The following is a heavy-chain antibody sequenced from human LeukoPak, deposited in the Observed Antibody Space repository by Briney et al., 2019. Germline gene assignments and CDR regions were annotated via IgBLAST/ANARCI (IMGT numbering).Heavy chain of an antibody. J-gene: IGHJ6*03. V-gene: IGHV4-4*07. Sequence: SETLSLTCTVSGGSISGYYWSWIRQPAGKGLECIGRIYTSGSTNYNPSLKSRVTMSVDTSKNQYSLKLSSVTAADTAVYYCARLWSYYDHMDVWGKGTTVTVSS. CDR2: IYTSGST. CDR3: ARLWSYYDHMDV. CDR1: GGSISGYY. D-gene: IGHD3-10*01.